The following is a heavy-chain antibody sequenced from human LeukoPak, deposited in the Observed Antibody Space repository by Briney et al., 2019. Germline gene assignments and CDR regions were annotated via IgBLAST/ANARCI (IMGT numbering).Heavy chain of an antibody. D-gene: IGHD5-12*01. V-gene: IGHV3-30*02. J-gene: IGHJ4*02. Sequence: GGSLRLSCAASGFTLSSYGMHWVRQAPGKGLEWVTFIHYDGINKYYTDSVKGRFAISRDISKNTLYLQMNSLRAEDTAVYFCAKASYSGYDPIDSWGQGTLVTVSS. CDR1: GFTLSSYG. CDR3: AKASYSGYDPIDS. CDR2: IHYDGINK.